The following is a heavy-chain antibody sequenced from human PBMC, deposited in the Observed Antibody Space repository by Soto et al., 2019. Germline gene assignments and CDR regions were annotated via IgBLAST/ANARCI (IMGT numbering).Heavy chain of an antibody. CDR1: GYTFAGYD. CDR2: INPNSGGT. J-gene: IGHJ3*02. CDR3: ARVMGDCSSTSCGNPQQGDAFDI. Sequence: ASVKVSWKASGYTFAGYDMRWVSQAPGQGLEWMGWINPNSGGTNYAQKFQGWVTMTRDTSISTAYMELSRLRSDDTAVYYCARVMGDCSSTSCGNPQQGDAFDIWGQGTMVTVSS. V-gene: IGHV1-2*04. D-gene: IGHD2-2*01.